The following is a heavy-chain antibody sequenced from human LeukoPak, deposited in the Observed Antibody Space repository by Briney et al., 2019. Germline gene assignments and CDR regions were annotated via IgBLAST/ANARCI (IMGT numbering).Heavy chain of an antibody. D-gene: IGHD6-13*01. CDR1: GGTFSSYA. CDR3: ARAGYSSSWFDY. V-gene: IGHV1-69*04. Sequence: ASVKVSCKASGGTFSSYAISWVRQAPGQGLEWMGRIIPILGIANYAQKFQGRVTITADESTSTAYMELSSLRSEDTAVYYCARAGYSSSWFDYWGQGTLVTVSS. J-gene: IGHJ4*02. CDR2: IIPILGIA.